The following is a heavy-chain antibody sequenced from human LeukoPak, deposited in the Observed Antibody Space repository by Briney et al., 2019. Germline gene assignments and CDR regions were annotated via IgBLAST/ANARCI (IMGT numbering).Heavy chain of an antibody. V-gene: IGHV1-2*02. J-gene: IGHJ3*02. D-gene: IGHD6-13*01. Sequence: ASVKVSCKASGYTFTGYYMHWVRQAPGQGLEWMGWINPNSGGTNYAQKFQGRVTMTRDTSISTAYMELSRLRSDDTAVYYCARVRGKIAAADAFDIWGQGTMVTVSS. CDR2: INPNSGGT. CDR1: GYTFTGYY. CDR3: ARVRGKIAAADAFDI.